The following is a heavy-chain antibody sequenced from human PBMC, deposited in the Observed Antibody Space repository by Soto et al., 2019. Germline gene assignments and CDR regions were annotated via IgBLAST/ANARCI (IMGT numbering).Heavy chain of an antibody. D-gene: IGHD6-13*01. CDR1: GFTFSSYG. Sequence: GGSLRLSCAASGFTFSSYGMHWVRQAPGKGLEWVAVISYDGSNKYYADSVKGRFTISRDNSKNTLYLQMNSLRAEDTAVYYCAKGLRTGKIAAAVYYWGQGTLVTVSS. J-gene: IGHJ4*02. V-gene: IGHV3-30*18. CDR2: ISYDGSNK. CDR3: AKGLRTGKIAAAVYY.